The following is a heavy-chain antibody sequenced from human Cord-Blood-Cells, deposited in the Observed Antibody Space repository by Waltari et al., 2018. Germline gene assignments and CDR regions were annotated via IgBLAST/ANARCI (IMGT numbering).Heavy chain of an antibody. CDR1: GDSVSPNTPA. Sequence: QVQLQLSGPGLGKPSQTLALTFAIPGDSVSPNTPACKWITPSPSRGLEWLGRTYYRSKWYNDYAVSVKSRITINPDTSKNQFSLQLNSVTPEDTAVYYCARDGIAASADWFDPWGQGTLVTVSS. CDR2: TYYRSKWYN. D-gene: IGHD6-13*01. J-gene: IGHJ5*02. V-gene: IGHV6-1*01. CDR3: ARDGIAASADWFDP.